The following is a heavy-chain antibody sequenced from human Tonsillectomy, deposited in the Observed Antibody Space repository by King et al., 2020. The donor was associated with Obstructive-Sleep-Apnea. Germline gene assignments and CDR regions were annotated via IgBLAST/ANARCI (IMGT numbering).Heavy chain of an antibody. CDR1: GFTFDDCT. D-gene: IGHD3-10*01. Sequence: VQLVESGGVVVQPGWSLRLSCAASGFTFDDCTMTWVRQATGKGLELFSLISLDGGSTYYADSVKGLFTISSDNSKNSLYLQMNSLRTEDTALYYCARQGDRYYFDYWGQGTLVTVSS. CDR2: ISLDGGST. CDR3: ARQGDRYYFDY. V-gene: IGHV3-43*01. J-gene: IGHJ4*02.